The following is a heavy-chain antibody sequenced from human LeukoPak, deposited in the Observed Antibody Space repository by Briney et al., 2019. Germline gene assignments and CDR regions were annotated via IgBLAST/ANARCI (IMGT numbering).Heavy chain of an antibody. CDR2: IQQHGSET. V-gene: IGHV3-7*03. Sequence: PGGSLRLSCEGSGFIFSNYWMSWVRQAPGKGLEWVANIQQHGSETYYGDSVKGRFTISRDNAKNSLYLQMNSLRAEDMALYYCAKLDATDAFDIWGQGTMVTVSS. J-gene: IGHJ3*02. D-gene: IGHD1-1*01. CDR1: GFIFSNYW. CDR3: AKLDATDAFDI.